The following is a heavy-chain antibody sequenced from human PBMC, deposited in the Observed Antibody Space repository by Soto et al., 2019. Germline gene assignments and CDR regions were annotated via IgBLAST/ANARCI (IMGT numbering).Heavy chain of an antibody. J-gene: IGHJ6*02. V-gene: IGHV4-34*01. CDR1: GGSFSGYY. D-gene: IGHD6-13*01. CDR3: ARVKQQLVLYYGMDV. Sequence: SETLSLTCAVYGGSFSGYYWSWIRQPPGKGLEWIGEINHSGSTNYNPSLKSRVTISVDTSKNQFSLKLSSVTAADTAVYYCARVKQQLVLYYGMDVWGQGTTVTVSS. CDR2: INHSGST.